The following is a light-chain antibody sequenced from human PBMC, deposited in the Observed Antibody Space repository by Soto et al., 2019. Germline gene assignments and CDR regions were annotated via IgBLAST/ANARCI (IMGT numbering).Light chain of an antibody. Sequence: EIVMTQSPATLSVSPGERATLSCRASQSVSSNLAWYQQKPGQAPRLLIYGASTRATGIPARFSGSGSGTEFTITISRLQSEDFADYYCQQYNNWPYTFGQGTKLEIK. CDR2: GAS. CDR3: QQYNNWPYT. V-gene: IGKV3-15*01. CDR1: QSVSSN. J-gene: IGKJ2*01.